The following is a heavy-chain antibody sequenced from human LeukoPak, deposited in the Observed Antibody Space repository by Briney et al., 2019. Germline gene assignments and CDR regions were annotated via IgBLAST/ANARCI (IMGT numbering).Heavy chain of an antibody. D-gene: IGHD2-15*01. J-gene: IGHJ5*02. CDR1: GGSFSGYY. Sequence: SETLSLTCAVYGGSFSGYYWSWIRQPPGKGLEWIGEINHSGSTNYNPSLKSRVTMSVDTSKNQFSLKLSSVTAEDTAVYYCARESFRMRESKTWFDPWGQGTLVTVSS. CDR3: ARESFRMRESKTWFDP. V-gene: IGHV4-34*01. CDR2: INHSGST.